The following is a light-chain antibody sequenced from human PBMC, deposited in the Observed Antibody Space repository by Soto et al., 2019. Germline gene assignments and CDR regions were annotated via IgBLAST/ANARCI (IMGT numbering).Light chain of an antibody. J-gene: IGLJ2*01. CDR3: AAWDDILDGPV. Sequence: QSVLTQPPSTSGTPGQRVTISCSGSSSNIGTNDLNWYQQFPRAAPKVLIYRNNQRPSGVPARFSASKSGTSASLAISGLRSEDEAHYYWAAWDDILDGPVFGGGTKVTVL. CDR1: SSNIGTND. V-gene: IGLV1-47*01. CDR2: RNN.